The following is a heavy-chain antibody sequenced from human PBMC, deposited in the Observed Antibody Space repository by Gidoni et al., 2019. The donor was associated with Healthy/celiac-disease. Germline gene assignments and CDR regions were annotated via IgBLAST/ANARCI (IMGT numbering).Heavy chain of an antibody. CDR2: RWYDGSNK. D-gene: IGHD4-17*01. Sequence: QVQLVDSGGCVVQPGRSLRLSCTASVFTFSSYGMHWVRQAPGKGLEWVAVRWYDGSNKYYADSVKGRFTISRDNSKNTLYMQMNSRRAEDTDVYYCAREPSDYGDYGGGWFDPWGQGTLVTVSS. CDR1: VFTFSSYG. CDR3: AREPSDYGDYGGGWFDP. V-gene: IGHV3-33*01. J-gene: IGHJ5*02.